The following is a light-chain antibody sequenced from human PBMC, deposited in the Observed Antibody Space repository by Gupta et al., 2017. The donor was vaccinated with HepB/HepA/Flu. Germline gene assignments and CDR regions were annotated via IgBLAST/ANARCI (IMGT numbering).Light chain of an antibody. J-gene: IGKJ2*01. Sequence: DIVMTQSPDSLAVSLGERATINCKSRQSVFYNTHNQNYLAWYQQKPGQPPKLLIYWASTRESGVPDRFSGSGSGTDFTLTISSLQAEDVAIYYCQQYVETPVTFGQWTKLEIK. V-gene: IGKV4-1*01. CDR2: WAS. CDR3: QQYVETPVT. CDR1: QSVFYNTHNQNY.